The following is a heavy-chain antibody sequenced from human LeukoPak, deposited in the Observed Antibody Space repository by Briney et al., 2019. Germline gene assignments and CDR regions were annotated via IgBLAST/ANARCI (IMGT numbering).Heavy chain of an antibody. CDR2: VKHDGDT. CDR1: GASFNTYY. J-gene: IGHJ5*01. V-gene: IGHV4-34*01. D-gene: IGHD2-8*01. Sequence: SETLSLTCAVYGASFNTYYWTWIRQSPDKGLEWIGEVKHDGDTNVNPSLRSRLVMSVDASKNQFSLKMTSVTAADTAIYFCARGPVALPNDRLSLFFDFWGQGTLVTVSS. CDR3: ARGPVALPNDRLSLFFDF.